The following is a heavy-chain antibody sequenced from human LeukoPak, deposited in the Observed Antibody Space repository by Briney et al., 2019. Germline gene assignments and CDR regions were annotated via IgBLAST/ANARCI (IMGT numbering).Heavy chain of an antibody. CDR2: IYSGGST. CDR3: ARVSAAGGHYYYYYMDV. J-gene: IGHJ6*03. D-gene: IGHD3-10*01. CDR1: GFTFSSYA. V-gene: IGHV3-53*01. Sequence: PGGSLRLSCAASGFTFSSYAMSWVRQAPGKGLEWVSVIYSGGSTYYADSVKGRFTISRDNSKNTLYLQTNSLRAEDTAVYYCARVSAAGGHYYYYYMDVWGKGTTVTVSS.